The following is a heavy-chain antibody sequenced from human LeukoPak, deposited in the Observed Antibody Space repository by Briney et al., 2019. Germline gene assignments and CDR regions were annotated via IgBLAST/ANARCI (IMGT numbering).Heavy chain of an antibody. J-gene: IGHJ4*02. V-gene: IGHV3-23*01. CDR1: GFTFSSYA. CDR2: ISGSGGST. CDR3: AKFIIGSVSRHGSGSGGLFDY. Sequence: GGSLRLSCAASGFTFSSYAMSWVRQAPGKGLEWVSAISGSGGSTYYADSVKGRFTISRDNSKNTLYLQMNSLRAEDTAVYYCAKFIIGSVSRHGSGSGGLFDYWGQGTLVTVSS. D-gene: IGHD3-10*01.